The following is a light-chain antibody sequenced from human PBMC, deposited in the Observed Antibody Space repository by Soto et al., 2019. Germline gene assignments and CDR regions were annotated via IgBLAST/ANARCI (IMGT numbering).Light chain of an antibody. CDR3: QHSNNRPFS. J-gene: IGKJ3*01. CDR2: DAS. Sequence: EIVLTQSPATLSLSPGXRATLSCRASQSVSNYLAWYQQRPGQAPRLLIYDASNRATGIPARFSGSGSGTDFTLTISGLEPEDFAIYYCQHSNNRPFSFRPGTKVDIK. CDR1: QSVSNY. V-gene: IGKV3-11*01.